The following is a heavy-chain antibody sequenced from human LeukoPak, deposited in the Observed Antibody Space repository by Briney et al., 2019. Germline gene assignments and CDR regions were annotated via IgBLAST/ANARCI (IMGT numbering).Heavy chain of an antibody. CDR3: AKDLGGGRGCYDL. Sequence: GRSLRLSCAASGFTFSSYGMHWVRQAPGKGLEWVAIISDDGSNKYYADSVQGRFTISRDNSKNTLYLQMNSLRAEDTAVYYCAKDLGGGRGCYDLWGRGTLVTVSS. J-gene: IGHJ2*01. D-gene: IGHD6-19*01. CDR2: ISDDGSNK. V-gene: IGHV3-30*18. CDR1: GFTFSSYG.